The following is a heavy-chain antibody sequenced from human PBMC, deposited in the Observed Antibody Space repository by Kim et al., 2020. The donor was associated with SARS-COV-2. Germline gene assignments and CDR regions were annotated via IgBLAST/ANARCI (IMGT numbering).Heavy chain of an antibody. J-gene: IGHJ4*02. V-gene: IGHV3-15*01. CDR3: FYRGYSYSPIDY. Sequence: DYAAPVKGRFTISRDDSKNTLYLQMNSLKTEDTAVYYCFYRGYSYSPIDYWGQGTLVTVSS. D-gene: IGHD5-18*01.